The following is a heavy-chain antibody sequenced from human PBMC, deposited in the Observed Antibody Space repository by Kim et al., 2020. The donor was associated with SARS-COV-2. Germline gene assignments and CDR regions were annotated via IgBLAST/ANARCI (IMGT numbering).Heavy chain of an antibody. Sequence: SETLSLTCTVSGGSISSSSYYWGWIRQPPGKGLEWIGSIYYSGSTYYNPSLKSRVTISVDTSKNQFSLKLSSVTAADTAVYYCATTPMTTVTTLDYWGQG. V-gene: IGHV4-39*01. D-gene: IGHD4-17*01. CDR3: ATTPMTTVTTLDY. CDR2: IYYSGST. CDR1: GGSISSSSYY. J-gene: IGHJ4*02.